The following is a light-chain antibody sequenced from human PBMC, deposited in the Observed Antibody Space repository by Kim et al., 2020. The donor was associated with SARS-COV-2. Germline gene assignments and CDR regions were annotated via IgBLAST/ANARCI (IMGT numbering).Light chain of an antibody. CDR3: QQSYSTPRT. CDR2: AAS. Sequence: SASVGDRVTSTCRASQSISSYLNWYQQKPGKAPKLLIYAASSLQSGVPSRCSGSGSGTDFTLTISSLQPEDFATYYCQQSYSTPRTFGQGTKLEI. V-gene: IGKV1-39*01. J-gene: IGKJ2*01. CDR1: QSISSY.